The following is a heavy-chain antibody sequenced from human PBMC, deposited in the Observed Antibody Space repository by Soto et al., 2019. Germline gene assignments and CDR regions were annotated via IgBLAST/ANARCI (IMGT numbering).Heavy chain of an antibody. CDR3: ARHRNFFDY. J-gene: IGHJ4*02. CDR1: GYTFNNYG. CDR2: IIPYNGHT. V-gene: IGHV1-18*01. Sequence: QDQLVQSGAEVKKPGASVKVSSKASGYTFNNYGITWVRQAPGQGLEWMGWIIPYNGHTNYAQKLQGRVTMTTDTSTSTAYMELRSLRSDDTAVYYCARHRNFFDYWGQGTLVTVSS.